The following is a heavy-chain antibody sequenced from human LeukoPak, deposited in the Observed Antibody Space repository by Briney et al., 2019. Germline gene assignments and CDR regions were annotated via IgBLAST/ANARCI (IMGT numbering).Heavy chain of an antibody. CDR1: GYTFTSYY. J-gene: IGHJ4*02. V-gene: IGHV1-46*01. CDR3: ASHPRRLAYFDY. Sequence: ASVKVSCKASGYTFTSYYMHWVRQAPGQGLEWMGIINPSGGSTSYAQKFQGRVTMTRDMSTSTVYMELSSLRSEDTAVYYCASHPRRLAYFDYWGQGTLVTVSS. CDR2: INPSGGST. D-gene: IGHD3-9*01.